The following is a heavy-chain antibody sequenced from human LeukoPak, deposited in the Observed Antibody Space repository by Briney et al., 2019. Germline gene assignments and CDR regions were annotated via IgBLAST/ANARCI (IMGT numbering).Heavy chain of an antibody. CDR2: IYHSGST. CDR1: GGSISSGGYY. D-gene: IGHD4-11*01. CDR3: ARGTTVNDWFDP. Sequence: PSETLSLTCTVSGGSISSGGYYWSWIRQPPGKGLEWIGYIYHSGSTYYSPSFQGQVTISADKSISTAYLQWSSLKASDTAMYYCARGTTVNDWFDPWGQGTLVTVSS. V-gene: IGHV4-30-2*01. J-gene: IGHJ5*02.